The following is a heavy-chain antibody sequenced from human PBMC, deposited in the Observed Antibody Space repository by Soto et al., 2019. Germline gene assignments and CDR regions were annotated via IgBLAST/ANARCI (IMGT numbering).Heavy chain of an antibody. V-gene: IGHV3-48*03. CDR2: ISSSGSII. J-gene: IGHJ4*02. Sequence: EVQLVESGGGLVQPGGSLRLSCAASGFTFSSYEMNWVRQAPGKGLEWVSYISSSGSIIYYADSVKGRFTISRDNAKNSLYLQMNSLRAEDTAVYYCALAGYDSNYYAVTPLSAGHFWGQGTLVTVSS. CDR3: ALAGYDSNYYAVTPLSAGHF. D-gene: IGHD4-4*01. CDR1: GFTFSSYE.